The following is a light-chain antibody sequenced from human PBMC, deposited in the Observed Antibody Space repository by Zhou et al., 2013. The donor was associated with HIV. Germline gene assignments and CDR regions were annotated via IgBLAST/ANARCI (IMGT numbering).Light chain of an antibody. CDR3: QQYGSSPL. CDR2: DAS. Sequence: EIVLTQSPGTLSLSPGERATLSCRASQSVGSSQLAWYQQKPGQAPRLLMYDASSRATGIPDRFRGSGSGTDFTLTISRLEPEDFAVYYCQQYGSSPLFGQGTKVEIK. V-gene: IGKV3-20*01. J-gene: IGKJ1*01. CDR1: QSVGSSQ.